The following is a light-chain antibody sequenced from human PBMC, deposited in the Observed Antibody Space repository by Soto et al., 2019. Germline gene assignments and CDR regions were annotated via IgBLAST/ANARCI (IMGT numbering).Light chain of an antibody. Sequence: QSALTQPPSASGSPGQSVTISCTGTSSDVGDDKFVSWYQQHPGKAPKLLIYEVSRRPSGVPDRFSGSKSGNTASLTVSGLQAEDEADYYCSSYAGNNNVVFGGGTKLTVL. J-gene: IGLJ2*01. V-gene: IGLV2-8*01. CDR1: SSDVGDDKF. CDR2: EVS. CDR3: SSYAGNNNVV.